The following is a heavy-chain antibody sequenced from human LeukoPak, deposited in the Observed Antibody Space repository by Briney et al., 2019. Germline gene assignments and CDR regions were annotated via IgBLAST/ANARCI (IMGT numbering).Heavy chain of an antibody. Sequence: GASVKVSCKASGYTFTGYYMHWVRQAPGQGLEWMGWINPNSGGTNYAQKFQGRATMTRDTSIDTAYMDLSRLRSDDTAVYYCARGGQDALSRYYDFWTGLPFDIWGQGTMVTVSS. CDR3: ARGGQDALSRYYDFWTGLPFDI. J-gene: IGHJ3*02. V-gene: IGHV1-2*02. D-gene: IGHD3-3*01. CDR2: INPNSGGT. CDR1: GYTFTGYY.